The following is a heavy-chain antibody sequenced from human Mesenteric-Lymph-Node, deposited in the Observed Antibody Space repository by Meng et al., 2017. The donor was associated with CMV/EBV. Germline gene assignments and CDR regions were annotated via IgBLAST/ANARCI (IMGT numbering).Heavy chain of an antibody. D-gene: IGHD6-13*01. V-gene: IGHV6-1*01. J-gene: IGHJ3*01. CDR3: ATQRTSVGPGIAAAGTRGGFDL. CDR1: GASVSSTSAT. CDR2: TYYRSKWYT. Sequence: SQTLSLTCAISGASVSSTSATWNWIRHSPSRGLAWRGRTYYRSKWYTYYAVTVISRVTIIPDTSRNQFSLQLNSVTPADTAVYYCATQRTSVGPGIAAAGTRGGFDLWGQGTMVTVSS.